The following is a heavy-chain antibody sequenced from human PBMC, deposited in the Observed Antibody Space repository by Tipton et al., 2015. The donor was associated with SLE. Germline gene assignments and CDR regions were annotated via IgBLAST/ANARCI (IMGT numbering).Heavy chain of an antibody. CDR1: GGSISSHY. D-gene: IGHD6-19*01. J-gene: IGHJ4*02. CDR3: ARGGLDEQWLVGDFDY. CDR2: INHSGST. Sequence: LRLSCTVSGGSISSHYWSWIRQPPGKGLEWIGEINHSGSTNYNPSLKSRVTLSLDTSKNQFSLKLSSVTAIDTAVYYCARGGLDEQWLVGDFDYWGQGTLVTVSS. V-gene: IGHV4-34*01.